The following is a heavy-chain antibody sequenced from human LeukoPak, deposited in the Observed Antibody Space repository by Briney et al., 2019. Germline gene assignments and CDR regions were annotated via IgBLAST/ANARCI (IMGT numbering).Heavy chain of an antibody. CDR1: GFTFNLHG. Sequence: GSLKLPCGASGFTFNLHGLHWVRQAPGKGLEGVAVISSDEINEYYADSVKGRFTISRDNSKNTLYLQINSLRGEDTAVYYCAKGESITSAWFDSWGQGTPVTVSS. D-gene: IGHD5-24*01. V-gene: IGHV3-30*18. CDR2: ISSDEINE. CDR3: AKGESITSAWFDS. J-gene: IGHJ5*01.